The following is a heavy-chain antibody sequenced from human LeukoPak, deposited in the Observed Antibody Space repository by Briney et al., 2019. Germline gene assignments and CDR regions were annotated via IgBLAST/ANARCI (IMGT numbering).Heavy chain of an antibody. CDR1: GFTFSSYA. D-gene: IGHD5-12*01. Sequence: GGSLRLSCAASGFTFSSYAMSWVRQAPGKGLEWVSSISGSGGSTYYADSLKGRFTISRDNSKNTLYLQMNSLRAEDTAVYYCAKAVVAFNWFDPWGQGTLVTVSS. CDR2: ISGSGGST. J-gene: IGHJ5*02. CDR3: AKAVVAFNWFDP. V-gene: IGHV3-23*01.